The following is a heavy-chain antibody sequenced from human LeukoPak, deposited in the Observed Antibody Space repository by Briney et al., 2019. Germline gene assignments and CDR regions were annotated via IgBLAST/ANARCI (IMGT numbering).Heavy chain of an antibody. CDR3: ARGRQDPLQGYYYMDV. J-gene: IGHJ6*03. V-gene: IGHV1-2*02. CDR1: GYTFTGYY. CDR2: INPNSGGT. Sequence: ASVKVSCKASGYTFTGYYMHWVRQAPGQGLEWMGWINPNSGGTNYAQKFQGRVTMTRDTSISTAYMELSRLRSEDTAVYYCARGRQDPLQGYYYMDVWGKGTTVTVSS.